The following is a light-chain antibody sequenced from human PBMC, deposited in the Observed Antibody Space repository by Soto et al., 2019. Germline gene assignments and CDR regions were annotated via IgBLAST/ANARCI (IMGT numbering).Light chain of an antibody. CDR3: QQRSTS. V-gene: IGKV3-11*01. Sequence: EIVLTQSPATLSLSPGERATLSCRASQSVSSYLAWYQQKPGQAPRLLIYDASNGSTGLPARFSGSGSGTDVTITISSIEPEDFEVYACQQRSTSLGGGTQVEIK. CDR1: QSVSSY. J-gene: IGKJ4*01. CDR2: DAS.